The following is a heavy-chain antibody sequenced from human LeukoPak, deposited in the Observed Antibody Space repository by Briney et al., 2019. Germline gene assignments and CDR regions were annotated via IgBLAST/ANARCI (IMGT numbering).Heavy chain of an antibody. CDR2: IHYSGST. CDR3: VRLASGLIDY. Sequence: SETLSLTCTVSGGSIDNSHYYWGWIRQPPGEGLEWIASIHYSGSTHYNPSLKSRVTISVGTSKNQFSLKLSSVTAADTAVYYCVRLASGLIDYWGQGTLVTVSS. J-gene: IGHJ4*02. D-gene: IGHD6-19*01. CDR1: GGSIDNSHYY. V-gene: IGHV4-39*01.